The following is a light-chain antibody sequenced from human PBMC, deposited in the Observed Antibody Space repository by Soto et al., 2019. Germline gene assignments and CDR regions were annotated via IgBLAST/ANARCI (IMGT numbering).Light chain of an antibody. CDR2: DAS. Sequence: IQMTQSPSTLSASVGDRVSITCRASQGISSALAWYQQKPGKAPKLLIYDASSLESGVPSRFSGSGSGTDFTLTISSLQPEDVATYYCQKYNSAPWTFGQGTKVDI. J-gene: IGKJ1*01. CDR3: QKYNSAPWT. V-gene: IGKV1-13*02. CDR1: QGISSA.